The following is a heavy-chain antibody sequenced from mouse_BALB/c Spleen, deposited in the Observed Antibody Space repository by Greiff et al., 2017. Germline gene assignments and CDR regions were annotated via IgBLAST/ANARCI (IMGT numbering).Heavy chain of an antibody. J-gene: IGHJ2*01. CDR3: ARNNYRYEGWDDY. CDR2: INPSSGYT. V-gene: IGHV1-4*02. CDR1: GYTFTSYW. D-gene: IGHD2-14*01. Sequence: QVQLQQSGTVLARPGASVKMSCKASGYTFTSYWMHWVKQRPGQGLEWIGYINPSSGYTEYNQKFKDKTTLTADKSSSTAYMQLSSLTSEDSAVYYCARNNYRYEGWDDYWGQGTTLTVSS.